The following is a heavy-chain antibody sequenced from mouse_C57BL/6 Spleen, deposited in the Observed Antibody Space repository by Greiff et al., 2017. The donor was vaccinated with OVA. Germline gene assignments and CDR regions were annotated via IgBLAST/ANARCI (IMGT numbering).Heavy chain of an antibody. CDR1: GYTFTSYW. V-gene: IGHV1-61*01. CDR2: IYPSDSET. J-gene: IGHJ3*01. D-gene: IGHD3-2*02. CDR3: ARRGAAQATPFAY. Sequence: QVQLQQPGAELVRPGSSVKLSCKASGYTFTSYWMDWVKQRPGQGLEWIGNIYPSDSETHYNQKFKDKATLTVDKSSSTAYLQLSSLTSEDSAVYYCARRGAAQATPFAYWGQGTLVTVSA.